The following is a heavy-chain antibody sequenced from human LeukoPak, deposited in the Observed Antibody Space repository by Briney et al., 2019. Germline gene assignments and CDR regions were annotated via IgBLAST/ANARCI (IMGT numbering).Heavy chain of an antibody. Sequence: LGESLKISCKGSGYSFTSYWIGWVRQMPGKGLEWMGIIYPGDSDTRYSPSFQGQVTISADKSISTAYLQWSSLKASDTAMYYCARHRGDFWGRTTYYYMDVWGKGTTVTVSS. V-gene: IGHV5-51*01. D-gene: IGHD3-3*01. CDR2: IYPGDSDT. CDR1: GYSFTSYW. J-gene: IGHJ6*03. CDR3: ARHRGDFWGRTTYYYMDV.